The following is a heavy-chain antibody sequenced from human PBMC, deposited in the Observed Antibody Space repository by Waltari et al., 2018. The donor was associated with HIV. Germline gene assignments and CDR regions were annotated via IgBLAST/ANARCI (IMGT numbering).Heavy chain of an antibody. D-gene: IGHD3-22*01. CDR3: ARVYDSSGYYGGIHFDY. CDR2: INPNSGGT. V-gene: IGHV1-2*02. J-gene: IGHJ4*02. CDR1: GYTFTGYS. Sequence: QVQLVQSGAEVQKPGASVTVPCTASGYTFTGYSMPWARQAPGKGLEWMGWINPNSGGTNYAQKVQGRVTMTRDTSISTAYMELSRLRSDDTAVYYCARVYDSSGYYGGIHFDYWGQGTLVTVSS.